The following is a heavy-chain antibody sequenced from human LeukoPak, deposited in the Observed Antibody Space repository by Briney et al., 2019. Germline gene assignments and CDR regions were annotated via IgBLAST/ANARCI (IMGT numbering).Heavy chain of an antibody. D-gene: IGHD5-24*01. V-gene: IGHV4-59*01. Sequence: SETLSLTCTVSGGSISSYYWSWIRQPPGKGLEWIGYIYYSGSTNYNPSLKSRVTISVDTSKNQFSLKLSSVTAADTAVYYCASTSRDGYKNKDYWGQGTLVTVSS. CDR3: ASTSRDGYKNKDY. CDR2: IYYSGST. CDR1: GGSISSYY. J-gene: IGHJ4*02.